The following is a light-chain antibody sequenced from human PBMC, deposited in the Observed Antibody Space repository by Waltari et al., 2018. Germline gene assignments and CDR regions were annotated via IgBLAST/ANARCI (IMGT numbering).Light chain of an antibody. Sequence: QSALTQPRSVSGSPGQSVPISCTGTSSDVGGYNYVHWYQQHPGKAPKLMIYDVSERPSGVPDRFSGSKSGNTASLTISGLQADDEADYYCSSYVGSQTVVFGGGTKLTVL. CDR1: SSDVGGYNY. CDR3: SSYVGSQTVV. CDR2: DVS. V-gene: IGLV2-11*02. J-gene: IGLJ2*01.